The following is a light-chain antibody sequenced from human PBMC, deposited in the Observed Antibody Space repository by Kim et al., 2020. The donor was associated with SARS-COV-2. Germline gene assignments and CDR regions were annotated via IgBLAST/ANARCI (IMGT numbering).Light chain of an antibody. Sequence: LGQTVKIRCQGDSLRIYYASWYQQKPGPAPILVFYNKDNRPSGIPARFSGSTSGDTASLTITGAQAEDEADYYCNSRDTDGSPVVFGGGTRLTVL. CDR2: NKD. V-gene: IGLV3-19*01. J-gene: IGLJ2*01. CDR3: NSRDTDGSPVV. CDR1: SLRIYY.